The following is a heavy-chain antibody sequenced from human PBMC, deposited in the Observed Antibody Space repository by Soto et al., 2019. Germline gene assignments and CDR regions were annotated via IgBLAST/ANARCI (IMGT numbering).Heavy chain of an antibody. CDR2: IKGDGSQK. J-gene: IGHJ4*02. D-gene: IGHD2-21*01. CDR1: GFTFSNHW. CDR3: AGGLGYVIEA. Sequence: EVELVESGGALVQPGGSLRVTCAASGFTFSNHWMNWVRQAPGKGLEWVAIIKGDGSQKHYVGSVEGRFTISRDNAKNSLHLQRSSLRVEDTAVYYCAGGLGYVIEAGGQGTMVTVSS. V-gene: IGHV3-7*05.